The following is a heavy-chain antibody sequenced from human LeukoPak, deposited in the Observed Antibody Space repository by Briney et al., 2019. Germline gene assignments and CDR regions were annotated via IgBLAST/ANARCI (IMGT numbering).Heavy chain of an antibody. Sequence: SETLSLTCTVSGGSISSSSYYWGWIRQPPGKGLEWFGSIYYSGSTYYNPSLKSRTTISVDASKNQFSLKLSSMTRADTAVYYCARREAYYYGSGSYRYWGQGTLVTVSS. CDR2: IYYSGST. D-gene: IGHD3-10*01. CDR3: ARREAYYYGSGSYRY. V-gene: IGHV4-39*01. CDR1: GGSISSSSYY. J-gene: IGHJ4*02.